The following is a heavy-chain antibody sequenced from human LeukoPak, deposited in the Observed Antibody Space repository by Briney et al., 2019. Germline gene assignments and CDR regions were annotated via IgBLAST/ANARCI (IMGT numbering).Heavy chain of an antibody. Sequence: GASVKVSCKVSGNTFTDLSMNWVRQAPGKGPEWMGGFDPDDVETIYAQKFQGRVTMTEDTSTATAYMDLSSLRPDDTAVYYCATDFYRGRQFDYWGQGTLVAVSS. CDR3: ATDFYRGRQFDY. V-gene: IGHV1-24*01. CDR2: FDPDDVET. CDR1: GNTFTDLS. D-gene: IGHD2/OR15-2a*01. J-gene: IGHJ4*02.